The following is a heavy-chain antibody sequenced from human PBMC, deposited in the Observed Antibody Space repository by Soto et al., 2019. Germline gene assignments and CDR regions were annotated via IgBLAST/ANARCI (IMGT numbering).Heavy chain of an antibody. CDR3: AREGGYDFWSGYTSWYFDL. Sequence: QVQLVQSGAEVKKPGSSVKVSCKASGGTFSSYAISWVRQAPGQGLEWMGGIIPIFGTANYAQKFQGRVTITADESTSTAYMELSSLRSEDTAVYYCAREGGYDFWSGYTSWYFDLWGRGTLVTVSS. J-gene: IGHJ2*01. CDR2: IIPIFGTA. V-gene: IGHV1-69*12. CDR1: GGTFSSYA. D-gene: IGHD3-3*01.